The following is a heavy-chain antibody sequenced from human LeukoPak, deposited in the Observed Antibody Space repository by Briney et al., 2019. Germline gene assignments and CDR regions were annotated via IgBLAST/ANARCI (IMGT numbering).Heavy chain of an antibody. D-gene: IGHD2-15*01. V-gene: IGHV1-18*01. CDR2: ISAYNGNT. Sequence: ASVKVSCKASGYTFTSYDINWVRQAPGQGLEWMGWISAYNGNTNSAQKLQGRVTITADESTSTAYMELSSLRSEDTAVYYCARSRGCSGGSCYSVGYYYYYMDVWGKGTTVTISS. CDR3: ARSRGCSGGSCYSVGYYYYYMDV. CDR1: GYTFTSYD. J-gene: IGHJ6*03.